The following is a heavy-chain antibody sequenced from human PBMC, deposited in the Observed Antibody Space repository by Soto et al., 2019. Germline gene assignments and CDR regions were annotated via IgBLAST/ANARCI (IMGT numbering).Heavy chain of an antibody. V-gene: IGHV1-69*06. J-gene: IGHJ4*02. CDR2: IIPIFGTA. CDR3: ARDGRLAEYYYDSSGY. Sequence: SVNVSCKASGGTFSSYAISWVRQAPGQGLEWMGGIIPIFGTANYAQKFQGRVTITADKSTSTAYMELSSLRSEDTAVYYCARDGRLAEYYYDSSGYWGQGTLVTVSS. CDR1: GGTFSSYA. D-gene: IGHD3-22*01.